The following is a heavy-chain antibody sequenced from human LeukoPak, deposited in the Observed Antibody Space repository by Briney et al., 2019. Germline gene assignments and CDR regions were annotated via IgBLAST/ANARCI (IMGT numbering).Heavy chain of an antibody. CDR1: GFTFSSYE. CDR2: ISCSGSTI. Sequence: GGSLRLSCAASGFTFSSYEMNWVRQAPGKGLEWVSYISCSGSTIYYADSVKCRFNLSRDNAKNSLYLQMNSLRSEDTAVYYCARDGCSGGSCYSFVLALDYWGQGTLVTVSS. J-gene: IGHJ4*02. D-gene: IGHD2-15*01. CDR3: ARDGCSGGSCYSFVLALDY. V-gene: IGHV3-48*03.